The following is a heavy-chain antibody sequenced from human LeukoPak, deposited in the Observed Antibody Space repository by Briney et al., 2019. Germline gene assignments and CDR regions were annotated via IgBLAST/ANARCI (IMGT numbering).Heavy chain of an antibody. CDR2: MNPNSGNT. Sequence: ASVKVSCKASGYTFTGYYMHWVRQAPGQGLEWMGWMNPNSGNTGYAQKFQGRVTMTRNTSISTAYMELSSLRSEDTAVYYCARRRGTQLWSNWFDPWGQGTLVTVSS. CDR1: GYTFTGYY. D-gene: IGHD5-18*01. V-gene: IGHV1-8*02. J-gene: IGHJ5*02. CDR3: ARRRGTQLWSNWFDP.